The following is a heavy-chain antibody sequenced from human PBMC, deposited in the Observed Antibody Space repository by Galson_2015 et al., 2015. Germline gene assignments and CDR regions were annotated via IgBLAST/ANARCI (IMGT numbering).Heavy chain of an antibody. V-gene: IGHV1-18*01. CDR3: ARLPTPRITIFGVARDAFDI. J-gene: IGHJ3*02. D-gene: IGHD3-3*01. CDR1: GYTFTSYG. Sequence: SVKVSCKASGYTFTSYGISWVRQAPGQGLEWMGWISAYNGNTNYAQKLQGRVTMTTDTSTSTAYMELRSLRSDDTAVYYCARLPTPRITIFGVARDAFDIWGQGTMVTVSS. CDR2: ISAYNGNT.